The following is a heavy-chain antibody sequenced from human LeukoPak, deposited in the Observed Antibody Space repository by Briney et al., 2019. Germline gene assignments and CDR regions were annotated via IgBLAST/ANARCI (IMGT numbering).Heavy chain of an antibody. CDR3: ARPTWGYSYGPPRYTDV. Sequence: GGSRRLSCAASGFTFSDYYVSWIRQAPGGVREWVSSISSSGSHIYYADSVKGRLTISRDHAKNSPYLQMNSRRAERTAVSYCARPTWGYSYGPPRYTDVWGKGTTVTVSS. CDR1: GFTFSDYY. D-gene: IGHD5-18*01. J-gene: IGHJ6*03. V-gene: IGHV3-11*01. CDR2: ISSSGSHI.